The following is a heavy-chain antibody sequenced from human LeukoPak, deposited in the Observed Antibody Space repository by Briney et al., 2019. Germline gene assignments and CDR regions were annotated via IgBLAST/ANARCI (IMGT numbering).Heavy chain of an antibody. V-gene: IGHV3-13*01. D-gene: IGHD3-22*01. CDR1: GFTFSNYD. J-gene: IGHJ4*02. Sequence: GGSLRLSCAASGFTFSNYDMHWVRQAAGKGLEWVSGIGTAGDTYYPGSVKGRFTISRENAKNSLYLQMNSLSAGDTAVYFCARGEFYYNSSGYTSVAFWGQGTLVTVSS. CDR3: ARGEFYYNSSGYTSVAF. CDR2: IGTAGDT.